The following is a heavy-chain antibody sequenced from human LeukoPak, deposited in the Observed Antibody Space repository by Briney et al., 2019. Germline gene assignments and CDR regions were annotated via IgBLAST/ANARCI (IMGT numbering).Heavy chain of an antibody. D-gene: IGHD3-16*02. J-gene: IGHJ5*02. V-gene: IGHV4-34*01. CDR3: ARVKHYIWGSYRYVWFDP. Sequence: KPSETLSLTCAVYGGSFSGYYWSWIRRPPGKGLEWIGEINHSGSTNYNPSLKSRVTISVDTSKNQFSLKLSSVTAADTAVYYCARVKHYIWGSYRYVWFDPWGQGTLVTVSS. CDR1: GGSFSGYY. CDR2: INHSGST.